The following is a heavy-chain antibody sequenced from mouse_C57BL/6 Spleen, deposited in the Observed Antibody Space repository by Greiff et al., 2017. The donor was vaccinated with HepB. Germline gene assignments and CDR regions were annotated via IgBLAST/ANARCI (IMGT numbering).Heavy chain of an antibody. V-gene: IGHV5-6*01. CDR1: GFTFSSYG. CDR2: ISSGGSYT. CDR3: ARSSSLLDY. Sequence: EVQVVESGGDLVKPGGSLKLSCAASGFTFSSYGMSWVRQTPAKRLEWVATISSGGSYTYYPDSVKGRFTISRDNAKNTLYLQMSSLKSEDTAMYYCARSSSLLDYWGQGTTLTVSS. J-gene: IGHJ2*01. D-gene: IGHD1-1*01.